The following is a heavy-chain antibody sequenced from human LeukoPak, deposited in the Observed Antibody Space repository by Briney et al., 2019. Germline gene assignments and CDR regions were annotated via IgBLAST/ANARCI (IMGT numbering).Heavy chain of an antibody. CDR3: ASEGALIAAAGTNWFDP. J-gene: IGHJ5*02. CDR1: GGSFSGYY. D-gene: IGHD6-13*01. V-gene: IGHV4-34*01. Sequence: SETLSLTCAVYGGSFSGYYWSWIRQPPGKGLEWIGEINHSGSTNYNPSLKSRVTISVDTSKNQFSLKLSSVTAADTAVYYCASEGALIAAAGTNWFDPWGQGTLVTVSS. CDR2: INHSGST.